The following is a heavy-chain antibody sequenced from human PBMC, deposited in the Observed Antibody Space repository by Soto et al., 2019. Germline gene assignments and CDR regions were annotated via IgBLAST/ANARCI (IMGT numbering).Heavy chain of an antibody. Sequence: ASVKVSCKASGYTFTSYAMHWVRQAPGQRLEWMGWINAGNGNTKYSQKFQGRVTITRDTSASTAYMELRSLRSDDTAVYYCARDRAQVSDYYGSGSYPRPLDYWGQGTLVTVSS. CDR1: GYTFTSYA. D-gene: IGHD3-10*01. J-gene: IGHJ4*02. CDR3: ARDRAQVSDYYGSGSYPRPLDY. CDR2: INAGNGNT. V-gene: IGHV1-3*01.